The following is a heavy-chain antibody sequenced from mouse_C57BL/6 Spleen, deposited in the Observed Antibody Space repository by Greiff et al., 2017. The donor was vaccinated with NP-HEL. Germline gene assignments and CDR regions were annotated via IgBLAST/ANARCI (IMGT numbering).Heavy chain of an antibody. D-gene: IGHD3-2*02. V-gene: IGHV1-55*01. CDR1: GYTFTSYW. CDR2: IYPGSGGT. J-gene: IGHJ2*01. Sequence: VQLQQPGAELVKPGASVKLSCKASGYTFTSYWMTWVKQRPGQGLEWIGDIYPGSGGTNYNEKFKGKATLTVDTSSSTAYMQLSSLTSEDTAIYYCARSRQLRYYFDYWGQGTTLTVSS. CDR3: ARSRQLRYYFDY.